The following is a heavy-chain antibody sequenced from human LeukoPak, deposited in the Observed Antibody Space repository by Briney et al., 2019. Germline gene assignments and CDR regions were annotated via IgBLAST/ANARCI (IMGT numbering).Heavy chain of an antibody. Sequence: ASVKVSCKASGYTFTSYDINWVRQATGQGLEWMGWMNPNSGNTGYAQKFQGRVTMTRNTSISTAYMELSSLRFEDTAVYYCARPTTMVQGAPLGYWGQGTLVTVSS. D-gene: IGHD3-10*01. CDR1: GYTFTSYD. CDR3: ARPTTMVQGAPLGY. J-gene: IGHJ4*02. V-gene: IGHV1-8*01. CDR2: MNPNSGNT.